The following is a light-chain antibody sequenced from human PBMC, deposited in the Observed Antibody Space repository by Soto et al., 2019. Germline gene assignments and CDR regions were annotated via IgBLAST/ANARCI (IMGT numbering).Light chain of an antibody. J-gene: IGLJ1*01. V-gene: IGLV2-14*01. CDR2: DVS. CDR1: SSDVGGYSY. Sequence: QCALTQPASGSGSAVHAIAIFYTGTSSDVGGYSYVSWYQQQPGKAPKLVISDVSNRPSGVSDRFSGSKSGNTASLTISGLQTEDEADYYCASYTTSSTYVFGTGTKVTVL. CDR3: ASYTTSSTYV.